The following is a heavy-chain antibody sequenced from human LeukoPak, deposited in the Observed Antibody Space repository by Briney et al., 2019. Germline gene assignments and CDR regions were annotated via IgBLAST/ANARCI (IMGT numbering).Heavy chain of an antibody. J-gene: IGHJ3*02. Sequence: GGSLRLSCAASGFTFSSYSMNWVRQAPGKGLEWVSSISSSSSYIYYADSVKGRFTISRDNAKNSLYLQMNSLRAEDTAVYYCAIPKGNYYGSGSYYKPSAFDIWGQGTMVTVSS. V-gene: IGHV3-21*01. D-gene: IGHD3-10*01. CDR2: ISSSSSYI. CDR3: AIPKGNYYGSGSYYKPSAFDI. CDR1: GFTFSSYS.